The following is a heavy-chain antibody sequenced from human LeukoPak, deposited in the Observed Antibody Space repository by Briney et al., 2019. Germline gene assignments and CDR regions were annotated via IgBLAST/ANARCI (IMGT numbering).Heavy chain of an antibody. Sequence: PGGSLRLSCAASGFTFSSYWMSWVRQALGKGLEWVANMKLDGSEEYYVDSVKGRFTISRDNAKNSLYLQMNSLRVDDTAVYYCTRWARYCNGGSCYSWFDPWGQGTLVTVSS. CDR2: MKLDGSEE. CDR3: TRWARYCNGGSCYSWFDP. D-gene: IGHD2-15*01. CDR1: GFTFSSYW. J-gene: IGHJ5*02. V-gene: IGHV3-7*01.